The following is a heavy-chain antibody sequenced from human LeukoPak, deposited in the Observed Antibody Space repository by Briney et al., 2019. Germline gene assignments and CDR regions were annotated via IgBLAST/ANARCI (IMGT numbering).Heavy chain of an antibody. Sequence: SETLSLTCTVSGGSISSYYWSWIRQPPGKGLEWIGYIYNSGSTTYNPSLKSRVIISIDTSKSQFSLKLTSVTAADTAVYYCARDPRTVAYYFDFWGQGRLVTVSS. CDR1: GGSISSYY. J-gene: IGHJ4*02. CDR3: ARDPRTVAYYFDF. D-gene: IGHD3/OR15-3a*01. V-gene: IGHV4-59*08. CDR2: IYNSGST.